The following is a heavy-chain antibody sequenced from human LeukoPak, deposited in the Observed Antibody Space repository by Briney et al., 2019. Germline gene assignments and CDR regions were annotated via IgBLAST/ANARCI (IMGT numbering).Heavy chain of an antibody. Sequence: GGSLTLSCAASGFTFSRYGMHWVRQAPGRGLEWVAFIRYDGSNKYYTVSVKGRFTISRDNAKNSVYLHMNSLRAEDTAVYYGARPRGNVEMARIPFDYWDQGTLVTVSS. J-gene: IGHJ4*02. CDR2: IRYDGSNK. CDR1: GFTFSRYG. D-gene: IGHD5-24*01. V-gene: IGHV3-30*02. CDR3: ARPRGNVEMARIPFDY.